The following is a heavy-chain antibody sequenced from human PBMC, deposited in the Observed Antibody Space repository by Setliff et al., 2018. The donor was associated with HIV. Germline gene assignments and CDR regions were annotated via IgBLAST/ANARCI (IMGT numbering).Heavy chain of an antibody. V-gene: IGHV4-59*01. D-gene: IGHD3-10*01. Sequence: SETLSLTCTVSGGSMSSYYWSWIRQPPGKGLEWIGSIYYTGSTDYNPSLMSRVTISLDTPKNLFSLRLRSVTAADTGVYYCARPGSSSYYYAMDVWGLGTTVTVSS. CDR1: GGSMSSYY. CDR3: ARPGSSSYYYAMDV. J-gene: IGHJ6*02. CDR2: IYYTGST.